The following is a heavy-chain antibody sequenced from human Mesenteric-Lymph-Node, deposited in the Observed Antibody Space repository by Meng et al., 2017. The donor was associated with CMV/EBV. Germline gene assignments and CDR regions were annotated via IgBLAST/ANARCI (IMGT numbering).Heavy chain of an antibody. CDR3: AAGGYCSSTSCPEVAFDI. V-gene: IGHV4-59*01. Sequence: SETLSLTCTVSGGSISSYYWSWIRQPPGKGLEWIGYIYYSGSTNYNPSLKSRVTISVDTSKNQFSLKLSSVTAADTAVYYCAAGGYCSSTSCPEVAFDIGGQGTMVTVSS. CDR1: GGSISSYY. J-gene: IGHJ3*02. CDR2: IYYSGST. D-gene: IGHD2-2*01.